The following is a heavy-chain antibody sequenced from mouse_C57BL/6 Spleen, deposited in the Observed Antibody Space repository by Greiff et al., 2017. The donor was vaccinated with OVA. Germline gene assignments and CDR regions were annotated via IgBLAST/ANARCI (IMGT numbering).Heavy chain of an antibody. CDR1: GYTFTSYW. CDR3: ARGYDDFDY. J-gene: IGHJ2*01. V-gene: IGHV1-61*01. Sequence: VQLQQPGAELVRPGSSVKLSCKASGYTFTSYWMDWVEQRPGQGLEWIGNIYPSDSETHYNQKFKDKATLTVDKSSSTAYMQLSSLTSEDSAVYYCARGYDDFDYWGQGTTLTVSS. D-gene: IGHD2-2*01. CDR2: IYPSDSET.